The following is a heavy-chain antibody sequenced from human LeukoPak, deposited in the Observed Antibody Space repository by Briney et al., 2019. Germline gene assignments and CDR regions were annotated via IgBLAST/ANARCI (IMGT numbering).Heavy chain of an antibody. J-gene: IGHJ3*02. V-gene: IGHV3-74*01. CDR2: LNSDGSST. Sequence: GGSLRLSCAASGFTFSSYWMHWVRQAPGKGLVWVSRLNSDGSSTSYADSVKGRFTISRDNAKNTLYLQLNSLRVEGTAVYYCAREIATAATGAFDIWGQGTMVTVSS. D-gene: IGHD6-13*01. CDR1: GFTFSSYW. CDR3: AREIATAATGAFDI.